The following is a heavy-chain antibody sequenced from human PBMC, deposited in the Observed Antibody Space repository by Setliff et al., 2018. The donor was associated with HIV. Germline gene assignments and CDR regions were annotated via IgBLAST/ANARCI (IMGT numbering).Heavy chain of an antibody. V-gene: IGHV3-23*01. CDR1: GFTFSSYA. CDR3: ASGVGHFDTSYSEKY. Sequence: GSLRLSCAASGFTFSSYAMSWVRQLPGKGLEWVSGISGSGGSTYYADSVKGRFTISRDNSRSTLYLQMNSLRAEDTAVYYCASGVGHFDTSYSEKYWGQGTLVTVSS. J-gene: IGHJ4*02. D-gene: IGHD3-10*01. CDR2: ISGSGGST.